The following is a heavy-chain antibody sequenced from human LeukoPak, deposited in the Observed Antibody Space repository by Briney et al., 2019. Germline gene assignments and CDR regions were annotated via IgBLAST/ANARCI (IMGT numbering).Heavy chain of an antibody. CDR3: ARGDHYYYDSSGYSR. Sequence: GGSLRLSCAASGFTFSSYWMHWVRQAPGKGLVWVSRINSDGSSTSYADSVKGRFTISRDNAKNTLYLQMNSLRAEDTAVYYCARGDHYYYDSSGYSRWGQGTLVTVSS. J-gene: IGHJ4*02. CDR1: GFTFSSYW. CDR2: INSDGSST. V-gene: IGHV3-74*01. D-gene: IGHD3-22*01.